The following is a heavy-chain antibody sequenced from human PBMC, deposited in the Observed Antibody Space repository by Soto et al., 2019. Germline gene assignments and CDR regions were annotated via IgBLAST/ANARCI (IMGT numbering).Heavy chain of an antibody. D-gene: IGHD2-2*01. CDR1: EYNFSSNW. V-gene: IGHV5-51*01. Sequence: PGESLTISCKGSEYNFSSNWIGWVRQMPGKGLEWMGIIYPGDSDTKYSPSFQGQVTISADKSISTAYLQWSSLKASDTAMYYCARRYCSSASCPRNYYGMDVWGQGTTVTVSS. CDR2: IYPGDSDT. J-gene: IGHJ6*02. CDR3: ARRYCSSASCPRNYYGMDV.